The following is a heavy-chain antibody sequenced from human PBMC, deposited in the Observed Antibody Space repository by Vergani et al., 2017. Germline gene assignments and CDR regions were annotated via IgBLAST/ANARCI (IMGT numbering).Heavy chain of an antibody. V-gene: IGHV5-10-1*01. CDR1: GYSFTSYW. CDR3: ARRAYCSGGSCSQYPFDY. CDR2: IDPSDSYT. D-gene: IGHD2-15*01. J-gene: IGHJ4*02. Sequence: EVQLVQSGAEVKKPGESLRISCKGSGYSFTSYWISWVRQMPGKGLEWMGRIDPSDSYTNYSPSFQGHVTISADKSISTAYLQWSSLKASDTAMYYCARRAYCSGGSCSQYPFDYWGQGTLVTVSS.